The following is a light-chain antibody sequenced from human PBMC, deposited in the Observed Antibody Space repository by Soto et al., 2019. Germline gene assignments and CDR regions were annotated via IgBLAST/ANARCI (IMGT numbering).Light chain of an antibody. CDR2: GAS. CDR3: LQYGSSQT. J-gene: IGKJ1*01. V-gene: IGKV3-20*01. Sequence: MVSRCPGTLSLCTGERATLSCRASQSVSSSYLAWYQQKPGQAPRLLIYGASSGATGIPDRFSGSGCGTDFTLTISRLACEEFAVYYCLQYGSSQTVGQGTKVDIK. CDR1: QSVSSSY.